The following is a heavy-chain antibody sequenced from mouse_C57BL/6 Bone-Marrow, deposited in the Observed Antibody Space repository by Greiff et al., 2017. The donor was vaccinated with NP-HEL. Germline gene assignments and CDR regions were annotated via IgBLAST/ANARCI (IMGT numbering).Heavy chain of an antibody. Sequence: VQLKESGPVLVKPGASVKMSCKASGYTFTDYYMNWVKQSHGKSLEWIGVINPYNGGTSYNQKFKGKATLTVDKSSSTAYMELNSLTSEDSAVYYCARGRGGWLQYWYFDVWGTGTTVTVSS. CDR1: GYTFTDYY. CDR2: INPYNGGT. V-gene: IGHV1-19*01. CDR3: ARGRGGWLQYWYFDV. J-gene: IGHJ1*03. D-gene: IGHD2-3*01.